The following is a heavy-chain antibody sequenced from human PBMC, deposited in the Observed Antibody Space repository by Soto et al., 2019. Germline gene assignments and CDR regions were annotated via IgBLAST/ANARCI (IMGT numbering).Heavy chain of an antibody. Sequence: EVQLVESGGGLVQPGGSLRLSCAASGLTVSTNPMSWFRQAPGKGLEWVSVIYTGGGTHYADSVKCRFTISRDHSKNTVNLPMNSLIPEDTAVYYCARDGSGHWGQGTLVSVSS. CDR2: IYTGGGT. J-gene: IGHJ4*02. CDR3: ARDGSGH. CDR1: GLTVSTNP. V-gene: IGHV3-66*01.